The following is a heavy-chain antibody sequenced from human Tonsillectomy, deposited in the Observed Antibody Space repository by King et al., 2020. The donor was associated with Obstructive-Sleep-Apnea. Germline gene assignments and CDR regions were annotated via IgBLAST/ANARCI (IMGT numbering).Heavy chain of an antibody. D-gene: IGHD2-2*01. CDR2: IYYSGST. CDR1: GGSISSYY. V-gene: IGHV4-59*01. J-gene: IGHJ4*02. Sequence: QLQESGPGLVKPSETLSLTCTVSGGSISSYYWSWIRQPPGEGLEWIGYIYYSGSTNYNPSLKSRVTISVDTSKNHFSLKLSAVTAADTAVYYCARDGIYCSSTSCYPYYFDYWGQGTLVTVSS. CDR3: ARDGIYCSSTSCYPYYFDY.